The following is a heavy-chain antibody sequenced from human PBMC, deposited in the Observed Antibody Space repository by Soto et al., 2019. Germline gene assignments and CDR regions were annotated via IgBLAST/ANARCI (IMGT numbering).Heavy chain of an antibody. D-gene: IGHD3-9*01. CDR3: ARETGFDWSLQRDYYGMDV. CDR1: GGSTSSYH. V-gene: IGHV4-59*01. J-gene: IGHJ6*02. CDR2: IYYSGST. Sequence: SDTLSLTCTVSGGSTSSYHWSWIRQPPGKGLEWIGYIYYSGSTNYNPSLKSRVTISVDTSKNQFSLKLSSVTAADTAVYYCARETGFDWSLQRDYYGMDVWGQGTTVT.